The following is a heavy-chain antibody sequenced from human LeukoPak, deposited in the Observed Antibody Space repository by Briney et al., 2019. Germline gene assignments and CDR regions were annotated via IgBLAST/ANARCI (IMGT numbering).Heavy chain of an antibody. CDR1: GGSISGYH. CDR3: ARLDWGSGGSGSFDY. J-gene: IGHJ4*02. V-gene: IGHV4-4*07. Sequence: SETLSLTCTVSGGSISGYHWTWMRQPAGKGLEWIGRIYTGGSTKYNPSLTSRVTMSLDTSKNQFSLKLSSVTAADTAVYYCARLDWGSGGSGSFDYWGQGTLVTVSS. CDR2: IYTGGST. D-gene: IGHD7-27*01.